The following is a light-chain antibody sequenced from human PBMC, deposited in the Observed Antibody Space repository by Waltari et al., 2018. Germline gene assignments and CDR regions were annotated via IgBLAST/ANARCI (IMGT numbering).Light chain of an antibody. CDR2: RAS. J-gene: IGKJ1*01. V-gene: IGKV3-15*01. Sequence: EIVMTQSPATLSLSPGERATLSCRASQSVTNNLAWYQQKPGQAPRLRIYRASTRATSIPARISGSGSGTEFTLTISSLQSEDFAFYYCQQYNNWPPWTFGQGTKVEIK. CDR3: QQYNNWPPWT. CDR1: QSVTNN.